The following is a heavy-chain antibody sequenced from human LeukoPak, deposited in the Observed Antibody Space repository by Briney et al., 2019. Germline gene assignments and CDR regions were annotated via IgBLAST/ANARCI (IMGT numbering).Heavy chain of an antibody. Sequence: GGSLRLSCAASGFTFRSYAMHWVRQAPGKGLEWVAVISYDGSNKYYADSVKGRFTISRDNSKNTLYLQMNSLRAEDTAVYYCAREGGALTPFDYWGQGTLVTVSS. V-gene: IGHV3-30*04. J-gene: IGHJ4*02. CDR3: AREGGALTPFDY. CDR1: GFTFRSYA. CDR2: ISYDGSNK. D-gene: IGHD3-16*01.